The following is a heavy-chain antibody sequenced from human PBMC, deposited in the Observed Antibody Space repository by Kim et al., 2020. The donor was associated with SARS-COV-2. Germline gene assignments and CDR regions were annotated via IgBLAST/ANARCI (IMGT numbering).Heavy chain of an antibody. V-gene: IGHV3-30*01. J-gene: IGHJ5*02. CDR2: RNN. Sequence: RNNDYEDSVKGRFTISRDKSKNTLYLQMNSLRAEDTAVYYCARDGGNWFDPWGQGTLVTVSS. D-gene: IGHD2-15*01. CDR3: ARDGGNWFDP.